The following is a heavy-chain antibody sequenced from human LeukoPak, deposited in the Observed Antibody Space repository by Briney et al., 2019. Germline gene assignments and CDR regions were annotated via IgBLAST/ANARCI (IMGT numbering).Heavy chain of an antibody. Sequence: GGSLRLSCAASGFTFSSYGMHWVRQAPGKGLEWVAVISYDGSNKYYADSVKGRFTISRDNSKNTLYLQMNSLRAEDTAVYYCAGDSSGYGILYYFDYWGQGTLVTVSS. V-gene: IGHV3-30*19. CDR1: GFTFSSYG. CDR2: ISYDGSNK. D-gene: IGHD5-12*01. CDR3: AGDSSGYGILYYFDY. J-gene: IGHJ4*02.